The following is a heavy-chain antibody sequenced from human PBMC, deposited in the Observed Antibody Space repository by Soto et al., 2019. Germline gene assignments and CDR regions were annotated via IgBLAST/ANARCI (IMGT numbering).Heavy chain of an antibody. CDR1: GFTFSSYS. J-gene: IGHJ4*02. D-gene: IGHD3-9*01. CDR2: ISSSSSYI. Sequence: GGSLRLSCAASGFTFSSYSMNWVRQAPGKGLEWVSSISSSSSYIYYADSVKGRFTISRDNAKNPMYLQMNSLRAEDTAVYYCARDSSDDILTGYYIGDFDYWGQGTLVTVSS. CDR3: ARDSSDDILTGYYIGDFDY. V-gene: IGHV3-21*01.